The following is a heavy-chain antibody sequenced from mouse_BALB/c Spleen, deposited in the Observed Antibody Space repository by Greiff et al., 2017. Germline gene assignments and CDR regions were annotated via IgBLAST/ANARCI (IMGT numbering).Heavy chain of an antibody. CDR1: GFNIKDYY. Sequence: VQLQQSGAELVRSGASVKLSCTASGFNIKDYYMHWVKQRPEQGLEWIGWIDPENGDTEYAPKFQGKATMTADTSSNTAYLQLSSLTSEDTAVYYCSPIYYDYDWFAYWGQGTLVTVSA. J-gene: IGHJ3*01. V-gene: IGHV14-4*02. D-gene: IGHD2-4*01. CDR2: IDPENGDT. CDR3: SPIYYDYDWFAY.